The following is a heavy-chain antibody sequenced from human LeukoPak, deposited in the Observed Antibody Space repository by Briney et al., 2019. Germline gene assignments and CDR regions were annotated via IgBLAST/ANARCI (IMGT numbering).Heavy chain of an antibody. J-gene: IGHJ6*02. D-gene: IGHD3-9*01. Sequence: KPSETLSLTCTVSGGSVSSSSYYWGWIRQPPGRGLEWIGSIYYSGSTYYNPSLKSRVTISVDTSKNQFSLKLSSVTAADTAVYYCARWHYDILTGYRGDVWGQGTTVTVSS. CDR1: GGSVSSSSYY. CDR3: ARWHYDILTGYRGDV. V-gene: IGHV4-39*07. CDR2: IYYSGST.